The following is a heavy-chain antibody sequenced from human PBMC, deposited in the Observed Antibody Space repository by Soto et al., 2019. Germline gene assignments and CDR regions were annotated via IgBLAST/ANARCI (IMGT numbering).Heavy chain of an antibody. CDR1: GYSISSSDW. Sequence: SDTLSLTCAVSGYSISSSDWWGWIRQPPGKGLEWIGYIHYSGSTNYNPSLKSRVTISVDTSKNQFSLKLSSVTAADTAVYYCARWGRSTESDVWGQATTVTVSS. J-gene: IGHJ6*02. CDR2: IHYSGST. D-gene: IGHD3-16*01. V-gene: IGHV4-28*01. CDR3: ARWGRSTESDV.